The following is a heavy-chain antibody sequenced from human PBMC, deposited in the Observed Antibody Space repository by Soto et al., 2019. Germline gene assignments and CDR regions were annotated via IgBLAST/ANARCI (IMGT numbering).Heavy chain of an antibody. CDR2: IHSSGNL. Sequence: SETLSLTCSVSGAPVTSYYWSWYRQPVGKGLEWIGRIHSSGNLNYNPSLESRVTMSLDTSKNQFSLRLSSLTAADTALYLCARDVGKNYWGPGTRVTVSS. CDR1: GAPVTSYY. CDR3: ARDVGKNY. J-gene: IGHJ4*02. D-gene: IGHD3-10*01. V-gene: IGHV4-4*07.